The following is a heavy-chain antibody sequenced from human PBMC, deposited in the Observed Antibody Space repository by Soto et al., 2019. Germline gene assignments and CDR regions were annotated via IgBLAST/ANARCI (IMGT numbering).Heavy chain of an antibody. J-gene: IGHJ4*02. V-gene: IGHV1-69*02. CDR3: ATSYGSGYRAFDY. D-gene: IGHD3-10*01. CDR2: VNPILSLS. Sequence: QVQLVQSGAEVKRPGSSVKVSCKASGDTFSFYSINWVRQAPGLGLEWMGRVNPILSLSNYAQRFQGRVTMTADKSTSTAYMVISSLRPEDTAIYYCATSYGSGYRAFDYWGQGAQVIVSS. CDR1: GDTFSFYS.